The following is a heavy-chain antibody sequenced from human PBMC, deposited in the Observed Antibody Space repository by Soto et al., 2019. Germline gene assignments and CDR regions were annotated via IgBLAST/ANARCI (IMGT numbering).Heavy chain of an antibody. J-gene: IGHJ4*02. D-gene: IGHD3-10*01. CDR2: ISYDGSNK. V-gene: IGHV3-30*18. CDR1: GFTFSSYG. Sequence: GGSLRLSCAASGFTFSSYGMHWVRQAPGKGLEWVAVISYDGSNKYYADSVKGRFTISRDNSKNTLYLQMNSLRAEDTAVYYCAKDPFKGYYGSGSYSDYWGQGTLVTVS. CDR3: AKDPFKGYYGSGSYSDY.